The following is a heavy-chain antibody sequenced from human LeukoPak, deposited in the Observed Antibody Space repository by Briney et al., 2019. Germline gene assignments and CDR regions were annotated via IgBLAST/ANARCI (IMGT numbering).Heavy chain of an antibody. V-gene: IGHV3-23*01. CDR1: GFTFSSYA. D-gene: IGHD6-13*01. Sequence: QPGGSLRLSCAASGFTFSSYAMSWVRQAPGMGLEWVSAIGGSDGNTYYADSVKGRFTISRDNSKNTLYLQMSSLTDDDTAVYYCARDPIARGLSVPDYWGQGTLVTVSS. CDR3: ARDPIARGLSVPDY. J-gene: IGHJ4*02. CDR2: IGGSDGNT.